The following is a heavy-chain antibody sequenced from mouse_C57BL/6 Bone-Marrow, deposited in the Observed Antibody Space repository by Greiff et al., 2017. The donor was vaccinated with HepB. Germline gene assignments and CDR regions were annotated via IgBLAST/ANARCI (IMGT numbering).Heavy chain of an antibody. CDR2: IDPENGDT. CDR1: GFNIKDDY. V-gene: IGHV14-4*01. CDR3: TGDIVTAY. J-gene: IGHJ2*01. Sequence: EVMLVESGAELVGPGASVKLSCTASGFNIKDDYMHWVKQRPEQGLEWIGWIDPENGDTEYASKFQGKATITADTSSNTAYLQLSSLTSEDTAVYYCTGDIVTAYWGQGTTLTVSS. D-gene: IGHD2-5*01.